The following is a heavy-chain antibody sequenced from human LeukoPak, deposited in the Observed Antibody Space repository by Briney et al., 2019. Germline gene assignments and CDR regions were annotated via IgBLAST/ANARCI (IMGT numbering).Heavy chain of an antibody. J-gene: IGHJ4*02. CDR3: AREDKDTNYEDY. CDR1: GYTFIKYG. Sequence: ASVKVSCKASGYTFIKYGVTWVRQAPGLGLEWIGWISAYNGNTRYAQNLQGRLTMTTDTSTSTTYMELRSLRSDDTAVYFCAREDKDTNYEDYWGQGSLVTVSS. D-gene: IGHD4-11*01. V-gene: IGHV1-18*01. CDR2: ISAYNGNT.